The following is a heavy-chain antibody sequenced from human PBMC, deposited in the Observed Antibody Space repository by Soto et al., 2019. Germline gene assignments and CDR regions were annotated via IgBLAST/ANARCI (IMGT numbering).Heavy chain of an antibody. J-gene: IGHJ4*02. CDR3: AVGGDGSGSYFDFDY. V-gene: IGHV3-48*01. CDR1: GFTFSSYS. D-gene: IGHD3-10*01. Sequence: GGSLRLSCAASGFTFSSYSMNWVRQAPGKGLEWVSYISSSSSTIYYADSVKGRFTISRDNAKNSLYLEMNSLRAEDTAVYYCAVGGDGSGSYFDFDYWGQGTLVTVSS. CDR2: ISSSSSTI.